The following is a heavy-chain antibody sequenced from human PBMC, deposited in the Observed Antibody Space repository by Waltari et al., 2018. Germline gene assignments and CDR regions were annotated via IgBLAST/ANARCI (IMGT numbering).Heavy chain of an antibody. J-gene: IGHJ6*04. D-gene: IGHD2-8*02. CDR2: IIPIFGTA. CDR3: ASVLVVYATSLGSFDY. V-gene: IGHV1-69*13. Sequence: QVQLVQSGAEVKKPGSSVKVSCKASGGTFSSYAISWVRQAPGQGLEGMGGIIPIFGTANYAQKFQGRVTITADESTSTAYMELSSLRSEDTAVYYCASVLVVYATSLGSFDYWGKGTTVTVSS. CDR1: GGTFSSYA.